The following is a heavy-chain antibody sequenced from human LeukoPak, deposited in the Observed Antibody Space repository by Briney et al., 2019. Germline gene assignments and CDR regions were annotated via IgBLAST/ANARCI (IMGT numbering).Heavy chain of an antibody. CDR1: GGSISSSSYY. V-gene: IGHV4-39*01. D-gene: IGHD6-13*01. CDR2: IYYSGST. Sequence: SETLSLTCTVSGGSISSSSYYWGWIRQPPGKGLEWIGSIYYSGSTYYNPSLKSRVTMSVDTSKNQFSLKLSSVTAADTAVYYCARRGYQRGFDYWGQGTLVTVSS. J-gene: IGHJ4*02. CDR3: ARRGYQRGFDY.